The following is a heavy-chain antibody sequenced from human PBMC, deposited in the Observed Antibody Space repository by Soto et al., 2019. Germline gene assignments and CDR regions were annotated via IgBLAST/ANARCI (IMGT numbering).Heavy chain of an antibody. Sequence: SETLSLTCAVSGDSITTNNWWSWVRQPPGKGLEWIGEVYHNGLTNYNTSLKSRVTMSVDTSRNQFSLKLTSVTAADTAIYYCARDAAVPGESDRFDYWGQGILVT. CDR1: GDSITTNNW. J-gene: IGHJ4*02. CDR2: VYHNGLT. CDR3: ARDAAVPGESDRFDY. V-gene: IGHV4-4*02. D-gene: IGHD6-19*01.